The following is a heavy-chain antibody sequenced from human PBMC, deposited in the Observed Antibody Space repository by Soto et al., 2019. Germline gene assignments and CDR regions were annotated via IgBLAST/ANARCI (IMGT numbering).Heavy chain of an antibody. J-gene: IGHJ6*02. CDR1: GFSFSSYA. CDR3: ARETDGMDV. V-gene: IGHV3-30-3*01. CDR2: ILYDGSNK. Sequence: QVQLVESGGGVVQPGRSLRLTCAASGFSFSSYAMHWVRQAPGKGLGWVAVILYDGSNKYYADSVKGRFTISRDNSKNTLYPQMNSLRAEDTAVYFCARETDGMDVWGQGTTVAVSS.